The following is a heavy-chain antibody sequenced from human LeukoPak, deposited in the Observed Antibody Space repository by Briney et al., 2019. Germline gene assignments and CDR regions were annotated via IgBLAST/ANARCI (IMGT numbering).Heavy chain of an antibody. CDR1: GFTFSSYG. CDR2: ISYDGSNK. Sequence: GGPLRLSCAASGFTFSSYGMHWVRQAPGKGLEWVAVISYDGSNKYYADSVKGRFTISRDNSKNTLYLQMNSLRAEDTAVYYCAKVPSDGDYVDYWGQGTLVTVSS. J-gene: IGHJ4*02. V-gene: IGHV3-30*18. D-gene: IGHD4-17*01. CDR3: AKVPSDGDYVDY.